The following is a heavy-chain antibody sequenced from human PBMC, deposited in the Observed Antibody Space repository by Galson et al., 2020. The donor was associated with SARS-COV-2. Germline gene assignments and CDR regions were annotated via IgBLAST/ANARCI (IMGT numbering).Heavy chain of an antibody. CDR2: ISYDASNK. CDR3: AKDFTYYDFWSGYLRINDHARGENSNAFDI. CDR1: GFTFSSYG. Sequence: GGSLRLSCAASGFTFSSYGMHWVRQAPGKGLEWVAVISYDASNKYYADSVKGRFTISRDNSKNTLYLQMNSLRAEDTAVYYCAKDFTYYDFWSGYLRINDHARGENSNAFDIWGQGTMVTVSS. J-gene: IGHJ3*02. D-gene: IGHD3-3*01. V-gene: IGHV3-30*18.